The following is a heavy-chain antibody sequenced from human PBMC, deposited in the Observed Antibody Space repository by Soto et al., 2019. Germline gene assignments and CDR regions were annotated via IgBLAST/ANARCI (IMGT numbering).Heavy chain of an antibody. CDR2: ISSSSSTI. Sequence: GGSLRLSCAASGFTFSSYSMNWVRQAPGKGLEWVSYISSSSSTIYYADSVKGRFTISRDNAKNSLYLQMNSLRAEDTAVYYCARDGRQSAAGWFDPWGQGTLVTVSS. CDR1: GFTFSSYS. J-gene: IGHJ5*02. CDR3: ARDGRQSAAGWFDP. V-gene: IGHV3-48*01. D-gene: IGHD6-13*01.